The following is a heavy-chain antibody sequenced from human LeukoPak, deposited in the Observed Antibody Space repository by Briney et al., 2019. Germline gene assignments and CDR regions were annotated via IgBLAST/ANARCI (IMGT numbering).Heavy chain of an antibody. J-gene: IGHJ3*02. D-gene: IGHD2/OR15-2a*01. V-gene: IGHV4-39*01. CDR3: ARSLMILSDAFDI. CDR2: IYYSGST. Sequence: PSETLSLTCTVSGGSISSSSYYWGWIRQPPGKGLEWIGSIYYSGSTYYNPSLKSRVTISVDTSKNQFSLKLSSVTAADTAVYYCARSLMILSDAFDIWGQGTMVTVSS. CDR1: GGSISSSSYY.